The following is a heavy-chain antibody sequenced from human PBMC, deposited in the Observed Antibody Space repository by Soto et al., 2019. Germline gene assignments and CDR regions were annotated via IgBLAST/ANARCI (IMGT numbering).Heavy chain of an antibody. CDR1: GGSFSAYY. V-gene: IGHV4-34*01. D-gene: IGHD6-19*01. J-gene: IGHJ5*02. CDR3: ASTRGAVAGPVLDP. CDR2: INHSGST. Sequence: QVQLQQWGAGLLKPSETLSLTCAVYGGSFSAYYWSWIRQPPGKGLEWIGEINHSGSTNYNPSLKSRVTIAVDPSKDQFFLKLSSVTAADTAVYYCASTRGAVAGPVLDPWGQGTLVTVSS.